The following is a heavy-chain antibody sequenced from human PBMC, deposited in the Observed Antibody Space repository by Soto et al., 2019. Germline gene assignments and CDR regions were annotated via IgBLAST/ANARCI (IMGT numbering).Heavy chain of an antibody. CDR3: ASIDSSGYYGPLTTFPPLY. V-gene: IGHV3-33*01. CDR2: IWYDGSNK. CDR1: GFNFRRYG. J-gene: IGHJ4*02. D-gene: IGHD3-22*01. Sequence: QPGGSLRLSSAASGFNFRRYGMHWVRQAPGKGLEWVAAIWYDGSNKYYADSVKGRFTISRDNSKNTLYLQMNSLRAEDTAVYYCASIDSSGYYGPLTTFPPLYWGQGTLVTVSS.